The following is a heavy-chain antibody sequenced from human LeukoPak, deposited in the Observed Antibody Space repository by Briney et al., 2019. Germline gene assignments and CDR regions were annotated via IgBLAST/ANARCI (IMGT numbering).Heavy chain of an antibody. CDR1: GYTFTGYY. D-gene: IGHD3-9*01. V-gene: IGHV1-2*02. J-gene: IGHJ4*02. Sequence: ASVKVSCKASGYTFTGYYMHWVRQAPGQGLEWMGWINPNSGGTNYAQKFQGRVTMTRDTSISTAYMELSRLRSDDTAVYYCARDADYDILFFDYWGQGTLVTVSS. CDR3: ARDADYDILFFDY. CDR2: INPNSGGT.